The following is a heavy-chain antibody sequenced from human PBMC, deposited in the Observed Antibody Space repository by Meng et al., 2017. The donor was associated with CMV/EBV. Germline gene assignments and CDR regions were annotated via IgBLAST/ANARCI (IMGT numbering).Heavy chain of an antibody. Sequence: GSLRLSCTVSGGSISSSSYYWGWIRQPPGKGLEWIGNIYYSGSTYYNPSLKSRVTISVDTSKNQFSLKLSSVTAADTAVYYCARHGGDYEDYWGQGTLVTVSS. CDR1: GGSISSSSYY. CDR2: IYYSGST. J-gene: IGHJ4*02. V-gene: IGHV4-39*01. D-gene: IGHD4-17*01. CDR3: ARHGGDYEDY.